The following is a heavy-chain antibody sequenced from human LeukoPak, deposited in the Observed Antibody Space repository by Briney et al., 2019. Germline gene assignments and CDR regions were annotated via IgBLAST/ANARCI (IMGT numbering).Heavy chain of an antibody. CDR3: AKEAGQDYGALDAFDV. D-gene: IGHD4-17*01. V-gene: IGHV3-21*01. CDR2: IGGTSSSL. J-gene: IGHJ3*01. CDR1: GFTFSSYS. Sequence: KSGGSLRLSCAASGFTFSSYSMNWVRQAPGKGLEWVSSIGGTSSSLYYAESVKGRFTISRDNARNSLYLQMNSLRADDTAVYYCAKEAGQDYGALDAFDVWGQGTMVTVSS.